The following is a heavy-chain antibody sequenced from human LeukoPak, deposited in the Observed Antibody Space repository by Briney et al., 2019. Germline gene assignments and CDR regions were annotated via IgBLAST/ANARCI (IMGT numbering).Heavy chain of an antibody. Sequence: PSETLSLTCTVSGGSISSYYWSWLRQPPGKGLEWLGYIYYSGSTNYNPSLKSRVTISVDTSKNQFSLKLSSVTAADTAVYYCARGLLGYCSSTSCYHFDYWGQGTLVTVSS. J-gene: IGHJ4*02. V-gene: IGHV4-59*01. CDR3: ARGLLGYCSSTSCYHFDY. CDR2: IYYSGST. CDR1: GGSISSYY. D-gene: IGHD2-2*01.